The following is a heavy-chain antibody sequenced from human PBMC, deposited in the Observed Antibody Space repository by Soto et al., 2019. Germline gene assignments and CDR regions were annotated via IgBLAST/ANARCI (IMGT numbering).Heavy chain of an antibody. CDR1: GGTFSSYP. D-gene: IGHD3-9*01. J-gene: IGHJ4*02. CDR3: ARGPSNYYPLTGYPAYYFGS. V-gene: IGHV1-69*11. Sequence: QVQLVQSGAEVKKPGSSVKVSCKASGGTFSSYPISWVRQAPGQGLEWLGGIIPVLGTANYAQTFRDRVTITADESTTTADMDLSSLRSEDTAVYYGARGPSNYYPLTGYPAYYFGSWGQGALGTVSS. CDR2: IIPVLGTA.